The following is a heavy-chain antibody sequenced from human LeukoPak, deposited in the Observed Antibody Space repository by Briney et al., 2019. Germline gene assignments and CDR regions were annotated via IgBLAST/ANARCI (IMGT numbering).Heavy chain of an antibody. CDR1: GFTFSSYG. V-gene: IGHV3-30*19. D-gene: IGHD2-21*02. Sequence: GGSLRLSCAASGFTFSSYGMHWVRQAPGKGLEWVAVISYDGSNKYYADSVKGRFTISRDNSKNTLYLQMNSLRAEDTAVYYCARERIVVVTAPTDDAFDIWGQGTMVTVSS. J-gene: IGHJ3*02. CDR2: ISYDGSNK. CDR3: ARERIVVVTAPTDDAFDI.